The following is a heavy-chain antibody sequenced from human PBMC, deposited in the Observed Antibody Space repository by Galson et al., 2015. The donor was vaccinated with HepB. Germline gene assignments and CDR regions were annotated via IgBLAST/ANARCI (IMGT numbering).Heavy chain of an antibody. CDR2: INSDGSST. CDR1: GFTFSSYW. V-gene: IGHV3-74*01. CDR3: ARDRRDSSSWFYYYYYMDV. D-gene: IGHD6-13*01. J-gene: IGHJ6*03. Sequence: SLRLSCAASGFTFSSYWMHWVRQAPGKGLVWVSRINSDGSSTSYADSVKGRFTISRDNAKNTLYLQMNSLRAEDTAVYYCARDRRDSSSWFYYYYYMDVWGKGTTVTVSS.